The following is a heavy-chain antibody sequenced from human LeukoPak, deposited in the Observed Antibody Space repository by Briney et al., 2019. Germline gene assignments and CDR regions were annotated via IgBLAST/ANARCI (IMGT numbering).Heavy chain of an antibody. CDR3: AKDVVRSQGSNYYYKDV. V-gene: IGHV3-23*01. D-gene: IGHD2-15*01. CDR2: ISGSGDST. J-gene: IGHJ6*03. CDR1: GFTFSSYD. Sequence: GGSLRLSCAASGFTFSSYDMSWVRQAPGKGLEWVSTISGSGDSTYYADSVKGRFTISRDNSKNTLYLQMNSLRAEDTAVYYCAKDVVRSQGSNYYYKDVWGKGTTVTVSS.